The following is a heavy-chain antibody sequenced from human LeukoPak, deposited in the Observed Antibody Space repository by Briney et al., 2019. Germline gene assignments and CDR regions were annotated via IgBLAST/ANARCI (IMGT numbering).Heavy chain of an antibody. CDR2: ISEDTFRT. CDR3: AKEDVGGFDA. J-gene: IGHJ4*02. CDR1: GFIFNRYP. D-gene: IGHD5-24*01. V-gene: IGHV3-64*01. Sequence: GGSLRLSCAASGFIFNRYPMHWVRQGPGEGLEAVSAISEDTFRTYYARSVKGRFTVSRDDSKSTVFLHMDNLRVEDMGIYYCAKEDVGGFDAWGQETLVTVSS.